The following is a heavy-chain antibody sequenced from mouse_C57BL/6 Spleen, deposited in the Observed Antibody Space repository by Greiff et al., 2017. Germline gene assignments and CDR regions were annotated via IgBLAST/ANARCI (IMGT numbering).Heavy chain of an antibody. J-gene: IGHJ4*01. D-gene: IGHD1-1*01. Sequence: EVQLQQSGPELVKPGASVKISCKASGYTFTDYYMNWVKQSHGKSLEWIGDINPNNGGTSYNQKFKGKATLTVYKSSSTAYMAIRSLTSEDSAVYYCASYYTAGAMDYWGQGTSVTVSS. CDR2: INPNNGGT. V-gene: IGHV1-26*01. CDR3: ASYYTAGAMDY. CDR1: GYTFTDYY.